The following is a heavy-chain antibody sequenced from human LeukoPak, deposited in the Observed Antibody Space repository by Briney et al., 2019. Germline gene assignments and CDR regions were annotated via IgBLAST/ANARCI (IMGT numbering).Heavy chain of an antibody. Sequence: PGGSLRLSCAASGFTVISNYMSWVRQAPGKGLEWVSVIYSGGNTYYADSVEGRFTISRDNSKNTLYLQMKTLKAEDTAVYYCARFIAAPYYFDYWGRGTLVTVSS. V-gene: IGHV3-66*01. CDR2: IYSGGNT. D-gene: IGHD6-13*01. J-gene: IGHJ4*02. CDR1: GFTVISNY. CDR3: ARFIAAPYYFDY.